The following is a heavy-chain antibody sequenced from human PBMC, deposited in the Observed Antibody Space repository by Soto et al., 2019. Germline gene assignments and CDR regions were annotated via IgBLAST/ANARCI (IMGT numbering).Heavy chain of an antibody. Sequence: QVQLVESGGGVVQPGRSLRLSCAASGFTFSSYAMHWVRQAPGKGLEWVAVISYDGSNKYYADSVKGRFTISRDNSKNTLYLQMNSLRAEDTAVYYCARDLHSALDYGGQGTLVTVSS. V-gene: IGHV3-30-3*01. D-gene: IGHD5-18*01. CDR2: ISYDGSNK. CDR1: GFTFSSYA. J-gene: IGHJ4*02. CDR3: ARDLHSALDY.